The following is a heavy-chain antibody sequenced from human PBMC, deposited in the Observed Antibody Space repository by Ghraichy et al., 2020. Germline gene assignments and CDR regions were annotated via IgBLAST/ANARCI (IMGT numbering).Heavy chain of an antibody. D-gene: IGHD1-26*01. CDR2: IHYSGST. V-gene: IGHV4-59*01. Sequence: SQTRSLTCTVSGAPISYKYWNWVRQPPGKGLEWIGYIHYSGSTNYKSSLKSRVTISVDTSKNQFSLRLTSVTAADTAVYYCARSSGSSVYYYYGMDLWGQGTTVTVSS. CDR1: GAPISYKY. J-gene: IGHJ6*02. CDR3: ARSSGSSVYYYYGMDL.